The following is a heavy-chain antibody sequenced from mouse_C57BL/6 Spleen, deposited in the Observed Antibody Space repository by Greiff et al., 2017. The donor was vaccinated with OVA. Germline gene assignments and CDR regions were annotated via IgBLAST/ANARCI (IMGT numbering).Heavy chain of an antibody. CDR2: IWSGGST. V-gene: IGHV2-2*01. CDR1: GFSLTSYG. CDR3: ARRGIYDGYPFAY. D-gene: IGHD2-3*01. Sequence: QVQLKESGPGLVQPSQSLSITCTVSGFSLTSYGVHWVRQSPGKGLEWLGVIWSGGSTDYNAAFISRLSISKDNSKSQVFFKMNSLQADDTAIYYCARRGIYDGYPFAYWGQGTLVTVSA. J-gene: IGHJ3*01.